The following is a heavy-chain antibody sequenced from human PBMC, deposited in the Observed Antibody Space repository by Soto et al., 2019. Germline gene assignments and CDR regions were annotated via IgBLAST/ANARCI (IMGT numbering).Heavy chain of an antibody. D-gene: IGHD1-1*01. CDR2: ISYEGSNT. V-gene: IGHV3-30*14. J-gene: IGHJ6*02. Sequence: QVHLVESGGGVVRPGKSLRLSCVASGFTFDTYGILWVRLAPCKGLQWVALISYEGSNTYYADSVRGRFTISRANSKNALFLQMNTRSSIDTGVYYCARVTPRNNLYFFSGLDFWGQGPSLTVSS. CDR3: ARVTPRNNLYFFSGLDF. CDR1: GFTFDTYG.